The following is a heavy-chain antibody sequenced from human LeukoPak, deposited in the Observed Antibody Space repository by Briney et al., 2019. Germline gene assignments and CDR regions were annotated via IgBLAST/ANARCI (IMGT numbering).Heavy chain of an antibody. J-gene: IGHJ4*02. CDR2: ISSSGSTI. Sequence: GSLRLSCAASGFPFSSYEMNWVRQAPGKGLEWVSYISSSGSTIYFADSVTGRFTISRDNAKSSLYLQMNSLRAEDTAVYYCARSASPYYYGSGSYQAPYYWGQGTLVTVSS. CDR3: ARSASPYYYGSGSYQAPYY. CDR1: GFPFSSYE. V-gene: IGHV3-48*03. D-gene: IGHD3-10*01.